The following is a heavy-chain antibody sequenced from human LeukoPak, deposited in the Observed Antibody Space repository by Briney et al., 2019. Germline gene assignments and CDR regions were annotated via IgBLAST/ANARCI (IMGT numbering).Heavy chain of an antibody. J-gene: IGHJ4*02. V-gene: IGHV3-23*01. CDR1: GFTFSSYA. CDR2: ISGSGGST. Sequence: AGGSLRLSCAASGFTFSSYAMSWVRQAPGKGLEWVSAISGSGGSTYYADSVKGRFTISRDNSKNTLYLQMNSLRAEDTAVYYCAKSYVWGSYRPPFDYWGQGTLVTVSS. CDR3: AKSYVWGSYRPPFDY. D-gene: IGHD3-16*02.